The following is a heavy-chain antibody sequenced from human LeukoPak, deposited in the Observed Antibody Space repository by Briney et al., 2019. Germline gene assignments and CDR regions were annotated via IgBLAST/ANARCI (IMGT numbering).Heavy chain of an antibody. CDR2: ISSSGSTI. Sequence: PGGSLRLSCAASGFTFSSYEMNGVLQAPGKGLAWVSYISSSGSTIYYADSVKGRFTISRDNAKNSLYLQMNSLRAEDTAVYYCARGIGTGRQPFDYWGQGTLVTVSS. J-gene: IGHJ4*02. V-gene: IGHV3-48*03. D-gene: IGHD1-1*01. CDR1: GFTFSSYE. CDR3: ARGIGTGRQPFDY.